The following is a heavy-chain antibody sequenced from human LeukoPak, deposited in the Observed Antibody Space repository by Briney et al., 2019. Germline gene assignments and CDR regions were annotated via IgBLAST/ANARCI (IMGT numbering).Heavy chain of an antibody. CDR2: IKNKTNGGTT. Sequence: GGSLRLSCAASGFTFSSAWMTWVRQAPGKGLEWVGHIKNKTNGGTTDYAAPVKGRFIISRDDSKNTLYLQMNSLRTEDTAVYYCAKLRYYDSSGSDFDYWGQGTLVTVSS. V-gene: IGHV3-15*01. CDR3: AKLRYYDSSGSDFDY. J-gene: IGHJ4*02. D-gene: IGHD3-22*01. CDR1: GFTFSSAW.